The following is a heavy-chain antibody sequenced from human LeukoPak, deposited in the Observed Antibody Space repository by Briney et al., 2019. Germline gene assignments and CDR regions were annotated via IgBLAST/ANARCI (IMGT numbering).Heavy chain of an antibody. V-gene: IGHV1-3*03. CDR2: INAGNGNT. Sequence: ASVKVSCKASGYTFTSYAMHWVRQAPGQRLEWMGWINAGNGNTKYSQEFQGRVTITRDTSASTAYMELSSLRSEDMAVYYCAREGRYSYGLNAFDIWGQGTMVTVSS. J-gene: IGHJ3*02. D-gene: IGHD5-18*01. CDR3: AREGRYSYGLNAFDI. CDR1: GYTFTSYA.